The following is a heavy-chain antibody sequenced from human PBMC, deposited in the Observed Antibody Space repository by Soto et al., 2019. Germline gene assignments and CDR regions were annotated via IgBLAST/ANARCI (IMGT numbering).Heavy chain of an antibody. CDR1: GFTFDYYW. CDR3: ARGERGGFDL. Sequence: EVQLVESGGGLVQPGESLRLSFAASGFTFDYYWMHWVRQVPGQGLVWVSRIHSDGTRKTYADSVKGRVSISRDNDKHTVDARRNSLRAGGMAVYDCARGERGGFDLWGQGTVVNV. CDR2: IHSDGTRK. V-gene: IGHV3-74*01. D-gene: IGHD1-26*01. J-gene: IGHJ3*01.